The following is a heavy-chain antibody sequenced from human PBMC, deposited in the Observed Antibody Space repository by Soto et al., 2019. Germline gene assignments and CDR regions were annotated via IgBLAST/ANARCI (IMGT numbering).Heavy chain of an antibody. CDR1: GYTFIDYY. V-gene: IGHV1-2*02. CDR2: ISPKSGGT. D-gene: IGHD6-19*01. Sequence: QVQLVQSGAEVKNPGASVKVSCEGSGYTFIDYYMHWVRQAPGQGFEWMGRISPKSGGTNYAQKFQGRVTMTWDTSLNTAYMELSSLRSEDTAVYYCARPPGYISDWYYFDLWGQGTLVTVSS. CDR3: ARPPGYISDWYYFDL. J-gene: IGHJ4*02.